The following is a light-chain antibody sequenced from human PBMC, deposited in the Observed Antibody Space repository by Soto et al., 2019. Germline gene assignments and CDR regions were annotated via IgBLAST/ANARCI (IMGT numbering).Light chain of an antibody. CDR2: ADI. CDR3: QSYDSSLSGVV. V-gene: IGLV1-40*01. Sequence: QSVLTQPPSVSGAPGQRVTISCTGSSSNIGAGYDVHWYRQLPGTAPKLLIYADINRPSGVPDRFSASKSGTSASLAITGLQAEDEADYYCQSYDSSLSGVVFGGGTQLTVL. CDR1: SSNIGAGYD. J-gene: IGLJ2*01.